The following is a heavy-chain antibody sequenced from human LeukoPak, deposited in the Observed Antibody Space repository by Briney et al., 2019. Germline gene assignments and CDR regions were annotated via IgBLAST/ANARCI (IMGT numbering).Heavy chain of an antibody. CDR1: GFSFSSYA. CDR2: VTYDGSNT. V-gene: IGHV3-30*03. J-gene: IGHJ4*02. CDR3: ASYDILTGHHYPFDY. Sequence: GGSLRLSCAAYGFSFSSYAMHWVRPPPGKGLEWVAVVTYDGSNTYYADSVKGRFTISRDNSKNTVYLQMNSLRAEDTAVYYCASYDILTGHHYPFDYWGQGTLVTVSS. D-gene: IGHD3-9*01.